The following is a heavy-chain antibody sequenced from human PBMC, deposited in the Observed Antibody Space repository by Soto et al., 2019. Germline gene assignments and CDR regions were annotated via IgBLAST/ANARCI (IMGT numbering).Heavy chain of an antibody. D-gene: IGHD3-22*01. J-gene: IGHJ3*02. V-gene: IGHV3-7*03. CDR2: IKADGSER. CDR3: AKSGYYEDDAFDI. CDR1: GFTFTDYR. Sequence: LRLSCVASGFTFTDYRMSWVRQAPGKGLEWVANIKADGSERYYADSVKGRFTISRDNSKNTLYLQMNSLRAEDTAVYYCAKSGYYEDDAFDIWGQGTMVTVSS.